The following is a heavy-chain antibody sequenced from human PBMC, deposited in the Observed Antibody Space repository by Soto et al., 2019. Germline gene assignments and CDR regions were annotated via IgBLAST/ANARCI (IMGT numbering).Heavy chain of an antibody. Sequence: QVQLVQSGAEVKKPGSSVKVSCKASGGTFSSYAISWVRQAPGQGLEWMGWISAYNGNTNYAQKLQGRVTMTTDTSTSTAYMELRSLRSDDTAVYYCARSYDIAQYYYYGMDVWGQGTTVTVSS. J-gene: IGHJ6*02. V-gene: IGHV1-18*01. CDR2: ISAYNGNT. CDR3: ARSYDIAQYYYYGMDV. CDR1: GGTFSSYA. D-gene: IGHD3-9*01.